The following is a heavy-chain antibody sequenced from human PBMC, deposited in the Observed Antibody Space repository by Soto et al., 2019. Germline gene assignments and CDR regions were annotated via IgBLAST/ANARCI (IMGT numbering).Heavy chain of an antibody. J-gene: IGHJ4*02. CDR1: GFIFRNQA. CDR3: ARRCPYQWGHFDY. D-gene: IGHD2-15*01. CDR2: ISGSGDEI. Sequence: EVQLLESGGGLVQPGGSMRLSCAASGFIFRNQAMCWVRQGRGKGLEFVSFISGSGDEIFFLDSVKGRFAISRNNSENMLFLQMSMMRAEDTAVYYCARRCPYQWGHFDYWGQGVQVPVSS. V-gene: IGHV3-23*01.